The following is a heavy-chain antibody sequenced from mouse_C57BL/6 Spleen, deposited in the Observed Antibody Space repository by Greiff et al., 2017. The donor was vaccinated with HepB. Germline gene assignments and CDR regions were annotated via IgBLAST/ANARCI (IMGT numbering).Heavy chain of an antibody. V-gene: IGHV1-15*01. Sequence: VKLVESGAELVRPGASVTLSCKASGYTFTDYEMHWVKQTPVHGLEWIGAIDPETGGTAYNQKFKGKAILTADKSSSTAYMELRSLTSEDSAVYYCTRWLLRAWYFDVWGTGTTVTVSS. CDR3: TRWLLRAWYFDV. J-gene: IGHJ1*03. CDR1: GYTFTDYE. D-gene: IGHD2-3*01. CDR2: IDPETGGT.